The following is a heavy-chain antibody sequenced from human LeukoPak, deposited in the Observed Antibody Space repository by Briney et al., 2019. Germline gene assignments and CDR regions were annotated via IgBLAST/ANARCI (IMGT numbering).Heavy chain of an antibody. CDR3: ASTCSGGSCYWDAFDI. D-gene: IGHD2-15*01. CDR2: IYYSGST. V-gene: IGHV4-39*07. J-gene: IGHJ3*02. CDR1: GGSISSSSYY. Sequence: SETLSLTCTVSGGSISSSSYYWGWIRQPPGKGLEWIGSIYYSGSTYYNPSLKSRVTISVDTSKNQFSLKLSSVTAADTAVYYCASTCSGGSCYWDAFDIWGQGTMVTVSS.